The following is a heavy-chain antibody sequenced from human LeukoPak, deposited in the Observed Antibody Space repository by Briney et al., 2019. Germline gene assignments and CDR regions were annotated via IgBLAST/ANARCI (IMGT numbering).Heavy chain of an antibody. D-gene: IGHD2-2*01. Sequence: ASVKVSCKASGYTFTSYYMHWVRQAPGQGLEWMGIINPSGGSTSYAQKFQGRVTMTRDTSASTVYMELSSLRSEDTAVYYCARDPDKGYEGGYFDYWGQGTLVTVSS. J-gene: IGHJ4*02. CDR1: GYTFTSYY. CDR2: INPSGGST. V-gene: IGHV1-46*01. CDR3: ARDPDKGYEGGYFDY.